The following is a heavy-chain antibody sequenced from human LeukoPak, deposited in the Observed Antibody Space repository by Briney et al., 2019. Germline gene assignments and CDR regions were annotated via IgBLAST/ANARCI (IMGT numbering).Heavy chain of an antibody. CDR2: IYNSGST. V-gene: IGHV4-31*02. CDR3: ARVRGRWLQFFDL. D-gene: IGHD5-24*01. J-gene: IGHJ2*01. Sequence: SETLSLTCIVSGGSISRGGYYWSWIRQHPGKGLEWIGYIYNSGSTYYNPSLKSRVTISVDTSKNQFSLKLSSVTTADTAVYYCARVRGRWLQFFDLWGRGTLVTVSS. CDR1: GGSISRGGYY.